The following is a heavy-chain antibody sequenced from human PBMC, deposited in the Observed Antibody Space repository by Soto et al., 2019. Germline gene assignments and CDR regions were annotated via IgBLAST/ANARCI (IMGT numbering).Heavy chain of an antibody. J-gene: IGHJ6*02. D-gene: IGHD4-4*01. Sequence: PGGSLRLSCAASGFTFSSYSMNWVRQAPGKGLEWVSSIRSSRSYIYYADSVKGRFTISRDNAKNSLYLQMNSLRAEDTAVYSCAREGSGATVTSYYYSGMDVWGQGTTVTVSS. CDR2: IRSSRSYI. CDR1: GFTFSSYS. CDR3: AREGSGATVTSYYYSGMDV. V-gene: IGHV3-21*01.